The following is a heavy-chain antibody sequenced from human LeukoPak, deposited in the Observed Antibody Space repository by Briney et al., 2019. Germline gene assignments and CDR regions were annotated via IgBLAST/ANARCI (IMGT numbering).Heavy chain of an antibody. CDR1: GDSISTGNYY. CDR2: LYTIGCP. Sequence: SETLSLTCTVSGDSISTGNYYWSWIRQPAGKGLEWIGRLYTIGCPHYNPSPKSRVAISVDTSKNQFSLKLSSVTAADTAVYYCAALTGYQYFDYWGQGTLVTVSS. J-gene: IGHJ4*02. V-gene: IGHV4-61*02. CDR3: AALTGYQYFDY. D-gene: IGHD3-9*01.